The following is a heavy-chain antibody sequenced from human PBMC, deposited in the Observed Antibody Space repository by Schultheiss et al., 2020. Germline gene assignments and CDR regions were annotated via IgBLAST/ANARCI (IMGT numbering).Heavy chain of an antibody. Sequence: ASVKVSCKASGDTFRDFHVHWVRQAPGHGLEWMGRINPDTGVSTYAQRFQGRVTMTRDTSINTAYLELRSLTSDDTALYYCARVSSDFHHWGQGTLVTVSS. CDR1: GDTFRDFH. J-gene: IGHJ1*01. D-gene: IGHD3-10*01. V-gene: IGHV1-2*06. CDR2: INPDTGVS. CDR3: ARVSSDFHH.